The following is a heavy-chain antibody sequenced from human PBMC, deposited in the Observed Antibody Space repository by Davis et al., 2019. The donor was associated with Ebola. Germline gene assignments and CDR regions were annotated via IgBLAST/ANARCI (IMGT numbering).Heavy chain of an antibody. CDR2: IYYSGYT. D-gene: IGHD2-15*01. CDR1: GFTLSKYG. V-gene: IGHV4-59*12. Sequence: ESLKISCAASGFTLSKYGTSWVRQAPGRGLEWIGYIYYSGYTNYNSSLKSRTSLSVDMSKNQFSLKLNAVTAADTAVYYCARVRGGWPRWWYFDKWGQGTLVTVSS. CDR3: ARVRGGWPRWWYFDK. J-gene: IGHJ4*02.